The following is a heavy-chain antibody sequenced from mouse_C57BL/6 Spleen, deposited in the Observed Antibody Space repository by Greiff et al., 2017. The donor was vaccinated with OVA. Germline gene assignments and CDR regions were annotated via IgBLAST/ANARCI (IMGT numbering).Heavy chain of an antibody. CDR2: ISDGGSYT. CDR1: GFTFSSYA. Sequence: EVKLMESGGGLVKPGGSLKLSCAASGFTFSSYAMSWVRQTPEKRLEWVATISDGGSYTYYPDNVKGRFTISRDNAKNNLYLQMRHLKSEDTAMYYCARDAEGAMDYWGQGTSVTVSS. J-gene: IGHJ4*01. CDR3: ARDAEGAMDY. V-gene: IGHV5-4*01.